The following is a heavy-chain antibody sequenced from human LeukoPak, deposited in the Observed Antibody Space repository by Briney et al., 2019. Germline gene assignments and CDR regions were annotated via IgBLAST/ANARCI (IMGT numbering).Heavy chain of an antibody. J-gene: IGHJ3*02. D-gene: IGHD3-22*01. CDR2: MNPNSGNT. V-gene: IGHV1-8*03. CDR3: ARPRTYYYDSSNAFDI. CDR1: GYTFTSYD. Sequence: ASVKVSCKASGYTFTSYDINWVRQATGQGLEWMGWMNPNSGNTGYAQKFQGRITITRNTSISTAYMELSSLRSEDTAVYYCARPRTYYYDSSNAFDIWGQGTMVTVSS.